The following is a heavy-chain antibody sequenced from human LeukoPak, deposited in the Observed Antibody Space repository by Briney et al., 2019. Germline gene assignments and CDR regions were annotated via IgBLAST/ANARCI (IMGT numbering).Heavy chain of an antibody. J-gene: IGHJ4*02. V-gene: IGHV4-39*02. CDR3: ARDNEVAARSFDY. CDR2: IYYSGST. D-gene: IGHD6-6*01. Sequence: PSETLSLTCTVSGGSISSYYWGWIRQPPGKGLEWIGSIYYSGSTYYNPSLKSRVTISVDTSKNQFSLKLSSVTAADTAVYYCARDNEVAARSFDYWGQGTLVTVSS. CDR1: GGSISSYY.